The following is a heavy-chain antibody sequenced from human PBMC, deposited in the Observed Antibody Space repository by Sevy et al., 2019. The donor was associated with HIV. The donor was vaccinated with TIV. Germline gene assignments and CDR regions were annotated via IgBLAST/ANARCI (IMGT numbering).Heavy chain of an antibody. V-gene: IGHV3-48*02. CDR1: GFTFSSYS. CDR3: AREFCTNGVCLYNDAFDI. Sequence: GGSLRLSCAASGFTFSSYSMNWVRQAPGKGLEWVSYISSSSSTIYYADSVKGRFTISRDNAKNSLYLQMNSLRDEDTALYYCAREFCTNGVCLYNDAFDIWGQGTMVTVSS. J-gene: IGHJ3*02. CDR2: ISSSSSTI. D-gene: IGHD2-8*01.